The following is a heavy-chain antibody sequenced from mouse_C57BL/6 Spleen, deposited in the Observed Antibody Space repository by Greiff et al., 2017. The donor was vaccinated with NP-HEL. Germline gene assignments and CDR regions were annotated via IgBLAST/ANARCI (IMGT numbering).Heavy chain of an antibody. J-gene: IGHJ2*01. CDR1: GFTFSDYY. Sequence: EVKLVESEGGLVQPGSSMKLSCTASGFTFSDYYMAWVRQVPEKGLEWVANINYDGSSTYYLDSLKSRFIISRDNAKNILYLQMSSLKSEDTATYYCARDNYSNLDDWGKGTTLTVSS. V-gene: IGHV5-16*01. CDR2: INYDGSST. CDR3: ARDNYSNLDD. D-gene: IGHD2-5*01.